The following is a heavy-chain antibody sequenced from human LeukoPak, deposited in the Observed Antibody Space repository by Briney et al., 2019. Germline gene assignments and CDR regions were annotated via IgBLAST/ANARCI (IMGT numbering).Heavy chain of an antibody. V-gene: IGHV3-49*04. J-gene: IGHJ4*02. CDR3: TRPRYGRNIFDY. CDR2: IRSKTYGGTP. Sequence: PGRSLRLSCTASGFTFGDYAMTWVRQAPGEGLEWVGFIRSKTYGGTPDYAASVKGRFTISRDDSKSIAYLQMNSLKIEDTAVYYCTRPRYGRNIFDYWGQGTLVTVSS. CDR1: GFTFGDYA. D-gene: IGHD1-14*01.